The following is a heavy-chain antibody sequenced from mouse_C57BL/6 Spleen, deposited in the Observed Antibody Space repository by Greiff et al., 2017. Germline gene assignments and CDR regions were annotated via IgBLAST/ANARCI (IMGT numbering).Heavy chain of an antibody. CDR3: ARTETQLWVLFDY. J-gene: IGHJ4*01. Sequence: QVQLKESGAELMKPGASVKLSCKATGYTFTGYWIEWVKQRPGHGLEWIGEILPGSGSTNYNEKFKGKATFTADTSSTTAYMQHSSLTTEDSATYYCARTETQLWVLFDYWGQGTPVTVSS. CDR1: GYTFTGYW. CDR2: ILPGSGST. V-gene: IGHV1-9*01. D-gene: IGHD3-1*01.